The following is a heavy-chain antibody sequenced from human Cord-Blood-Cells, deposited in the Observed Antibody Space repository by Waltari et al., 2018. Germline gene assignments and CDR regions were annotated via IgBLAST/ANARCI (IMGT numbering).Heavy chain of an antibody. D-gene: IGHD6-13*01. Sequence: QVQLVQSGAEVKKPGASVKVSCKASGYTFTGYYMHWVRQAPGQGLEWRGWSSPNSGGKNVAQKFQGRVTMTRDTSSSTAYMELSRLRSDDTAVYYCARALRQQLDYWGQGTLVTVSS. J-gene: IGHJ4*02. V-gene: IGHV1-2*02. CDR1: GYTFTGYY. CDR2: SSPNSGGK. CDR3: ARALRQQLDY.